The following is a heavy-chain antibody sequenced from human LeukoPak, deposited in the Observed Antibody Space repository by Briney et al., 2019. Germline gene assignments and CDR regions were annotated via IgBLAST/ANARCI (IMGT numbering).Heavy chain of an antibody. D-gene: IGHD6-13*01. Sequence: SETLSLTCAVYGGSFSGYYWSWIRQPPGKGLEWIGEINHSGSTNYNPSLKSRVTISVDTSKNQFSLKLSSVTAADTAVYYCASMRSSSWYSYYYYYMDVWGKGTTVTVSS. CDR1: GGSFSGYY. J-gene: IGHJ6*03. V-gene: IGHV4-34*01. CDR3: ASMRSSSWYSYYYYYMDV. CDR2: INHSGST.